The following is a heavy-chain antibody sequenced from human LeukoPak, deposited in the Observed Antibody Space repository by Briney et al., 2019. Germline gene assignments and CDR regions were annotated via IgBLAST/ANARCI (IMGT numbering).Heavy chain of an antibody. V-gene: IGHV4-39*07. J-gene: IGHJ5*02. CDR3: ARVTMIVPRGWYDP. CDR1: GGSISSSSYY. Sequence: PSETLPLTCTVSGGSISSSSYYWGWIRQPPGKGLEWIGSIYYSGSTYYNPSLKSRVTISVDTSKNQFSLKLSSVTAADTAVYYCARVTMIVPRGWYDPWGQGTLVNVSS. D-gene: IGHD3-22*01. CDR2: IYYSGST.